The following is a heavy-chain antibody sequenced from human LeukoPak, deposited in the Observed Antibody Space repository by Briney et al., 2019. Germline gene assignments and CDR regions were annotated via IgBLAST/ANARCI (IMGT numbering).Heavy chain of an antibody. V-gene: IGHV4-59*08. CDR2: IYYSGST. Sequence: SETLSLTCTVSGGSISSYYWSWIRQPPGKGLEWIGYIYYSGSTNYNPSLKSRVTISVDTSKNQFSLKLSSVTAADTAVYYCARHSGIAVAGKVDYWGQGTLVTVSS. J-gene: IGHJ4*02. D-gene: IGHD6-19*01. CDR3: ARHSGIAVAGKVDY. CDR1: GGSISSYY.